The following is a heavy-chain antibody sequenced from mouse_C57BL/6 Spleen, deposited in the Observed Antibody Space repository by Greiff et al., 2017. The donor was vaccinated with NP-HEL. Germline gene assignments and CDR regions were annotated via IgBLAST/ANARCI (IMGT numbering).Heavy chain of an antibody. V-gene: IGHV1-55*01. Sequence: QVPLLPPGAELVQPGASVKMSCKASGYTFTSYWITWVKQRPGQGLEWIGDIYPGSGSTNYNEKFKSKATLTVDTSSSTAYMQLSSLTSEDSAVYYCARLGYANVDYWGQGTTLTVSS. J-gene: IGHJ2*01. CDR2: IYPGSGST. D-gene: IGHD2-10*02. CDR1: GYTFTSYW. CDR3: ARLGYANVDY.